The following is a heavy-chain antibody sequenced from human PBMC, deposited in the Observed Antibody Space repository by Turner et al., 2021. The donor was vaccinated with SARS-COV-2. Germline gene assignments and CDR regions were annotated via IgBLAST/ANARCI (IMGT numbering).Heavy chain of an antibody. Sequence: QVQLVESGGGVVQPGRSLRLSRAASGFTFSSYAMHWVRQAPGKGLEWVAVISYDGSNKYYADSVKGRFTISRDKSKNTLYLKMNSLRAEDTAVYYCARDSSLGGSGWPIDYWGQGTLLTVSS. D-gene: IGHD6-19*01. CDR3: ARDSSLGGSGWPIDY. CDR1: GFTFSSYA. J-gene: IGHJ4*02. CDR2: ISYDGSNK. V-gene: IGHV3-30-3*01.